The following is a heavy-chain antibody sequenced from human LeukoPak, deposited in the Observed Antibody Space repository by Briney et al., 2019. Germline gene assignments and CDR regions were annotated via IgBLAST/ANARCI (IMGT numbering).Heavy chain of an antibody. Sequence: SETLSLTCTVSGGSLSSYYWSWIRQPPGKGLEWIGYIYYSGSTNYNPSLKSRVTISVDTSKNQFSLKLSSVTAADTAVYYCASSGEMGRAGLDYWGQGTLVTVSS. CDR2: IYYSGST. J-gene: IGHJ4*02. D-gene: IGHD3-10*01. CDR1: GGSLSSYY. CDR3: ASSGEMGRAGLDY. V-gene: IGHV4-59*01.